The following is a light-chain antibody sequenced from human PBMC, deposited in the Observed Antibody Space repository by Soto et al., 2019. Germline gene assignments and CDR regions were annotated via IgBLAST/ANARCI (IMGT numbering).Light chain of an antibody. CDR3: QQYNNYLT. Sequence: DIQMTQSPSTLSASVGDRVTITCRASQSISYWLAWYQQKPGKAPNLLIYKASSLESGVPSSFSGSGSGTEFTLTISSLQPDDFASYYCQQYNNYLTFGQGTKVEIK. J-gene: IGKJ1*01. CDR1: QSISYW. CDR2: KAS. V-gene: IGKV1-5*03.